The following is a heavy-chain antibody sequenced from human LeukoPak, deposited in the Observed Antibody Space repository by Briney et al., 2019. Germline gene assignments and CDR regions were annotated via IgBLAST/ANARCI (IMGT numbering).Heavy chain of an antibody. D-gene: IGHD3-3*01. CDR2: IKQDGSQT. Sequence: GGSLRLSCAASGFTFRSYWMSWVRQAPGKGLEWVANIKQDGSQTYFVDSVKGRFTISRDNAKDSLYLQMISLRVEDTAVYYCARDRDDFWSNSVAYWGRGTLVTVSS. CDR1: GFTFRSYW. V-gene: IGHV3-7*01. J-gene: IGHJ4*02. CDR3: ARDRDDFWSNSVAY.